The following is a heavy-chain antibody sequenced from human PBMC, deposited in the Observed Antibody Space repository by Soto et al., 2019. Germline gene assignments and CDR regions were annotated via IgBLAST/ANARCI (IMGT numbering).Heavy chain of an antibody. CDR2: ISYSGST. CDR1: SDSISSYY. V-gene: IGHV4-59*01. CDR3: ARGTSWQLPSDY. Sequence: SETLSLTCTVSSDSISSYYWSWIRQPPGKRLEWIGYISYSGSTDYNPSLKSRVTISGDTSKNQFSLKVSSVTAADTAVYYCARGTSWQLPSDYWGKGTRVTV. D-gene: IGHD6-13*01. J-gene: IGHJ4*02.